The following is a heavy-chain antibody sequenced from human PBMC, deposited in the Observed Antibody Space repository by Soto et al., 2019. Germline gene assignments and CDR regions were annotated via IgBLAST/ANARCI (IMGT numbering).Heavy chain of an antibody. CDR3: ARVGYGGFIYYFDY. V-gene: IGHV1-46*01. J-gene: IGHJ4*02. D-gene: IGHD5-12*01. CDR1: GYTFTSYY. CDR2: INPSGGST. Sequence: QVQLVQSGAEVKKPGASVKVSCKASGYTFTSYYMHWVRQAPGQGLEWMGIINPSGGSTSYAQKCQGRVTMTRDTSTSTVYMELTSMRSEDTAVYYCARVGYGGFIYYFDYWGQGTLVTVSS.